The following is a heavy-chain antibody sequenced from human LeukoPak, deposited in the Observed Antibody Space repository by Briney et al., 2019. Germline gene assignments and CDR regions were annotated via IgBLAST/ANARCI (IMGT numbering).Heavy chain of an antibody. CDR2: ISWNSGSI. J-gene: IGHJ3*02. V-gene: IGHV3-9*01. D-gene: IGHD6-13*01. CDR1: GFTFDDYA. Sequence: GGSLRLSCAASGFTFDDYAMHWVRQAPGKGLEWVSGISWNSGSIGYADSVKGRFTTSRDNAKNSLYLQMNSLRAEDTALYYCAKDIAAAGYDAFDIWGQGTMVTVSS. CDR3: AKDIAAAGYDAFDI.